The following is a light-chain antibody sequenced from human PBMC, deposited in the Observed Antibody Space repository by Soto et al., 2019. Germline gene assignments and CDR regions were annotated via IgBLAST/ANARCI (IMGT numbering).Light chain of an antibody. J-gene: IGKJ1*01. CDR3: QQYNSWPMWT. V-gene: IGKV3-15*01. Sequence: EIVMTQSPATLSVSPGDRATLTCRASQNIYRNLAWYHQKPGQAPRLLIYGASTRATGIPARFSGSGSGTEFTLTISSLQSEDFAVYSCQQYNSWPMWTFGQGTKVDIK. CDR1: QNIYRN. CDR2: GAS.